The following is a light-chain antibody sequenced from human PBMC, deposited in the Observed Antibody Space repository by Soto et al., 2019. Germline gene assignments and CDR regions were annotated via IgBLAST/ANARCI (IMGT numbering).Light chain of an antibody. CDR2: DAS. CDR3: QHRHN. CDR1: QSVSRD. J-gene: IGKJ3*01. V-gene: IGKV3-11*01. Sequence: DIVLTQSPATLSLSPGERATLSCRASQSVSRDFAWYQQKPGQAPRLLIYDASNRATGIPARFSGSGSGTDFTLTINSLQPEDFAFYYCQHRHNFGPGTKVDFK.